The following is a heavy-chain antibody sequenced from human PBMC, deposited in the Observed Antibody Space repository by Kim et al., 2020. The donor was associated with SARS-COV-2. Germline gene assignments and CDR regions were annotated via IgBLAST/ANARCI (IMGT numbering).Heavy chain of an antibody. V-gene: IGHV3-30*18. CDR1: GFTFSSYG. D-gene: IGHD1-26*01. CDR3: AKTPSGSYSDAFDI. J-gene: IGHJ3*02. CDR2: ISYDGSNK. Sequence: GGSLRLSCAASGFTFSSYGMHWVRQAPGKGLEWVAVISYDGSNKYYADSVKGRFTISRDNSKNTLYLQMNSLRAEDTAVYYCAKTPSGSYSDAFDIWGQGTMVTVSS.